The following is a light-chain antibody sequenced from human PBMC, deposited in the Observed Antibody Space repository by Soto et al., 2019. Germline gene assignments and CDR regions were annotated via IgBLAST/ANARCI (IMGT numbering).Light chain of an antibody. Sequence: SPSTLSGSVGDRVTITCRASQTISSWLAWYQQKPGKAPKLLIYKASTLKSGVPSRFSGRGSGTEFTLTVSSMESEDFGVYYCQQYNNWPPYTFGQGTKVDIK. J-gene: IGKJ2*01. V-gene: IGKV1-5*03. CDR2: KAS. CDR3: QQYNNWPPYT. CDR1: QTISSW.